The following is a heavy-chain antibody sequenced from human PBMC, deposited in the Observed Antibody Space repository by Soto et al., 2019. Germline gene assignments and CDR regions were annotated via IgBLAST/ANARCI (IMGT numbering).Heavy chain of an antibody. Sequence: SETLSLTCAVYGGSFSGYYWSWIRQPPGKGLEWIGEINHSGSTNYNPSLKSRVTISVDTSKNQFSLKLSSVTAADTAVYYCASSSSSWLMDFDYWGQGTLVTVSS. CDR2: INHSGST. J-gene: IGHJ4*02. D-gene: IGHD6-13*01. V-gene: IGHV4-34*01. CDR1: GGSFSGYY. CDR3: ASSSSSWLMDFDY.